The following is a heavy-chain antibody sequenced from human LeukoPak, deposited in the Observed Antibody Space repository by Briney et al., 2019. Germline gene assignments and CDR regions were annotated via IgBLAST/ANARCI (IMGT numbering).Heavy chain of an antibody. CDR3: AAGYLSSWYYFDY. J-gene: IGHJ4*02. D-gene: IGHD6-13*01. CDR2: IYHSGST. CDR1: GGSISSSNW. Sequence: SETLSLTCAVSGGSISSSNWWSWVRQPPGKGLEWIGEIYHSGSTNYNPSLKSRVTISVDTSKNQFSLKLSSVTAADTAVYYCAAGYLSSWYYFDYWGQGTLVTVSS. V-gene: IGHV4-4*02.